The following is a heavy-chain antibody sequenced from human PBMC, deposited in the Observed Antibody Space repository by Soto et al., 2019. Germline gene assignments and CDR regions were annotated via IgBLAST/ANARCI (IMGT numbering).Heavy chain of an antibody. V-gene: IGHV3-21*01. CDR3: ARVTRGSIAVAEDWFDP. CDR1: GFTFSSYS. J-gene: IGHJ5*02. D-gene: IGHD6-19*01. Sequence: EVQLVESGGGLVKPGGSLRLSCAASGFTFSSYSMNWVRQAPGKGLEWVSSISSSSSYIYYADSVKGRFTISXDNAKNXXXXXXXXXXXXDTAVYYCARVTRGSIAVAEDWFDPWGQGTLVTVSS. CDR2: ISSSSSYI.